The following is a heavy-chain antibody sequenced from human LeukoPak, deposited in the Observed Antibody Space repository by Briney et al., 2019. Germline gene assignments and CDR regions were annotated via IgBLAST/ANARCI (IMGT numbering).Heavy chain of an antibody. D-gene: IGHD3-22*01. CDR2: LIPIYGST. Sequence: SVKVSCKASGGSFTFTSHAISWVRQAPGQGLEWMGGLIPIYGSTNYAQKFQGRVTITSDESTRTVYMELSSLRPEDSAVYYCAGFFYDNSGDAFDLWGQGTMVTVSS. CDR1: GGSFTFTSHA. V-gene: IGHV1-69*01. J-gene: IGHJ3*01. CDR3: AGFFYDNSGDAFDL.